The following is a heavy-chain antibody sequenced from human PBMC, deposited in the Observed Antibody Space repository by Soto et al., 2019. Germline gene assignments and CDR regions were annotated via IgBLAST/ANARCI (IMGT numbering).Heavy chain of an antibody. J-gene: IGHJ4*02. CDR2: ISSTTNYI. CDR1: GFTFTRYS. CDR3: ARESEDLTSNFDY. Sequence: LRLSCAASGFTFTRYSMNWVRQAPGKGLEWVSSISSTTNYIYYADSMKGRFTVSRDNAKNSVYLEMNSLSAEDTAVYYCARESEDLTSNFDYWGQGTLVTVSS. V-gene: IGHV3-21*01.